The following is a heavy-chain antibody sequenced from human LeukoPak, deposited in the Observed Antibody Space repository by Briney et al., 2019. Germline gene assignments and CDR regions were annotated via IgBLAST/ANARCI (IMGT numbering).Heavy chain of an antibody. CDR2: INHSGST. Sequence: PSETLTLTCAVYGGCLSGYYWSWIRQPPGKGLEWIGEINHSGSTNYNPSLKSRVTISVDTSKNQFSLKLSSVTAADTAVYYCATSRQYYYDSSGYHDWGQGTLVTVSS. CDR3: ATSRQYYYDSSGYHD. CDR1: GGCLSGYY. V-gene: IGHV4-34*01. D-gene: IGHD3-22*01. J-gene: IGHJ4*02.